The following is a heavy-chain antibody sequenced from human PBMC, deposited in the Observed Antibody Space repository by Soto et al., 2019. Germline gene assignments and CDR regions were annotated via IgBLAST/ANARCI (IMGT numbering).Heavy chain of an antibody. CDR1: GFTFSSYG. CDR3: ARGPYSSSSEGYFDY. J-gene: IGHJ4*02. Sequence: QVQLVESGGGVVQPGRSLRLSCAASGFTFSSYGMHWVRQAPGKGLEWVAVIWYDGSNKYYADSVKGRFTIYRDNSKNTLYLQMTSLRAEDTAVYYCARGPYSSSSEGYFDYWGQGTLVTVSS. D-gene: IGHD6-6*01. V-gene: IGHV3-33*01. CDR2: IWYDGSNK.